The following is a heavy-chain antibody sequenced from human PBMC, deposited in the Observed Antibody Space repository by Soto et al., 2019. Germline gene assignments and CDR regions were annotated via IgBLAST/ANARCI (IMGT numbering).Heavy chain of an antibody. V-gene: IGHV3-74*01. D-gene: IGHD6-19*01. CDR3: ARPNDAAGPPIY. CDR1: GFTFSNYW. J-gene: IGHJ4*02. Sequence: GGSLRLSCAASGFTFSNYWIHWVRQAPGKGLVWVSRINSDGSGTSYADSVKGRFTISRDNAKNTLYVQMNSLRAEDTAVYYCARPNDAAGPPIYWGQGTLVTVSS. CDR2: INSDGSGT.